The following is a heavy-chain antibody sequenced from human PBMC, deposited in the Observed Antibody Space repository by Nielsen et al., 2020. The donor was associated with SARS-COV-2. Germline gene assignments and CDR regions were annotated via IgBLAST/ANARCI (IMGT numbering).Heavy chain of an antibody. J-gene: IGHJ4*02. CDR1: GFTFSYYW. CDR3: ASGSSIDY. V-gene: IGHV3-74*01. CDR2: IESDGSRT. Sequence: GESLKISCAASGFTFSYYWFHWVRQVPGKGLVWISRIESDGSRTDYADSVRGRFSISRDNAKNTVYLQMNSLRAEDTAVYFCASGSSIDYWGQGTLVTVSS.